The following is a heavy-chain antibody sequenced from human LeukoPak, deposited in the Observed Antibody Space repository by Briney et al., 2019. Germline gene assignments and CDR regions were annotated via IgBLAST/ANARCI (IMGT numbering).Heavy chain of an antibody. D-gene: IGHD2-21*01. Sequence: GGSLRLSCAASGFTLSSYGMSWVRQAPGKGLEWVSAISDSGNTYHADSVKGRFTISRDSSKNTLFLQMNRLRPEDAAVYYCAKAPVTTCRGAYCYPFDYWGQGTLVTVSS. J-gene: IGHJ4*02. V-gene: IGHV3-23*01. CDR3: AKAPVTTCRGAYCYPFDY. CDR2: ISDSGNT. CDR1: GFTLSSYG.